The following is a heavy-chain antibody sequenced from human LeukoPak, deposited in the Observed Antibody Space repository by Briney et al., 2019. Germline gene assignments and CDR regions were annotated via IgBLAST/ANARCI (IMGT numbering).Heavy chain of an antibody. V-gene: IGHV3-7*03. D-gene: IGHD1-26*01. CDR2: IKQDGSEK. CDR3: AARSSGNPYF. CDR1: GLTLSNYW. Sequence: PGGSLRLSCTASGLTLSNYWMSWVRQAPGKGLQWVAKIKQDGSEKYYVDSVKGRFTISRDNAENSLYLQMNSLRVEDTAVYYCAARSSGNPYFCGQGTLVTVSS. J-gene: IGHJ4*02.